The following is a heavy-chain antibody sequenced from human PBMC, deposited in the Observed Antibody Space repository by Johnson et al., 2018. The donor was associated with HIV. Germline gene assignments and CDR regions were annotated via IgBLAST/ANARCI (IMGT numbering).Heavy chain of an antibody. CDR3: ARGCRDGYTCDAFDI. J-gene: IGHJ3*02. D-gene: IGHD5-24*01. Sequence: VQLVESGGGLVQPGGSLRLSCAASGFTVNNNYMTWVRQAPGKGLEWVSVIFSGGSTYYADSVKGRFTISRDNSKNTLYLQMNSLRAEDTAVDYCARGCRDGYTCDAFDIWGQGTMVTVSS. V-gene: IGHV3-66*01. CDR2: IFSGGST. CDR1: GFTVNNNY.